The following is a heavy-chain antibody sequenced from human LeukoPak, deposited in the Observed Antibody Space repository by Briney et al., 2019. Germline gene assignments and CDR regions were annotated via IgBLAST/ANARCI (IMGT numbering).Heavy chain of an antibody. V-gene: IGHV1-18*04. CDR3: ARDVTRAAAGYFGY. Sequence: GAAVKVSCKASGYTFTSYGISWVRQAPGQGLEWMGWISAYNGNTNYAQKLQGRVTMTTDTSTSTAYMELRSLRSDDTAAYYCARDVTRAAAGYFGYWGQGTLVTVSS. D-gene: IGHD6-13*01. CDR2: ISAYNGNT. CDR1: GYTFTSYG. J-gene: IGHJ4*02.